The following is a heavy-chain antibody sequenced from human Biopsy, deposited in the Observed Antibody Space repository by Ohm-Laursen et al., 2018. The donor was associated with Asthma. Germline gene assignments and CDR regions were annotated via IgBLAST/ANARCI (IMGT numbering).Heavy chain of an antibody. D-gene: IGHD1-26*01. CDR2: IYKSGQV. Sequence: TLSLTCAVSGVSIRSYYWTWIRQPPGKGLEWIGNIYKSGQVYYNLSLKSRVTISVDTSKNQFSLQLRSVTAADTAVYYCARQKLVAAEGPFEVWGQGTMVIVSS. J-gene: IGHJ3*01. V-gene: IGHV4-59*04. CDR3: ARQKLVAAEGPFEV. CDR1: GVSIRSYY.